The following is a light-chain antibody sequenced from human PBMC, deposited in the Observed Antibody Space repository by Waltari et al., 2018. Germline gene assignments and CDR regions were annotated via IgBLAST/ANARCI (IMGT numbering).Light chain of an antibody. J-gene: IGKJ4*01. CDR2: DAS. CDR3: QQRSKWPLT. CDR1: QSVTNY. Sequence: DIVLTQSPATLSLSPGERATLSSRASQSVTNYLAWYKLKLGQAPRLLTYDASNRATGIPASFSGSGSGTDFTLTISNLEPEDSAVYYCQQRSKWPLTFGRGTKVEIK. V-gene: IGKV3-11*01.